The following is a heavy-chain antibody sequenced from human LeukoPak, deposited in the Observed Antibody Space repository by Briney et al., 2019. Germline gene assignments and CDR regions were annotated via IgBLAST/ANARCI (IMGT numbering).Heavy chain of an antibody. D-gene: IGHD5-18*01. J-gene: IGHJ4*02. Sequence: GGSLRLSCAASGFTFSPHAMHWVRQAPGKGLKWVAVISSDGSDKYYADSVQGRFTISRDNSKNTLYLQMNSLRAEDTAVYYCARDDGYSYGTAYFDYWGQGTLVTVSS. CDR2: ISSDGSDK. CDR1: GFTFSPHA. CDR3: ARDDGYSYGTAYFDY. V-gene: IGHV3-30-3*01.